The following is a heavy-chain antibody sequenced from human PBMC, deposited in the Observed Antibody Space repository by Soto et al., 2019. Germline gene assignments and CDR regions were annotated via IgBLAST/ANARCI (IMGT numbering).Heavy chain of an antibody. CDR2: IIPIFGTA. V-gene: IGHV1-69*13. CDR1: GGTFSSYA. J-gene: IGHJ6*02. D-gene: IGHD3-22*01. CDR3: ARDLTYYYDSSVPGDYYYGMDV. Sequence: ASVKVSCKASGGTFSSYAISWVRQAPGQGLEWMGGIIPIFGTANYAQKFQGRVTITADESTSTAYMELSSLRSEDTAVYYCARDLTYYYDSSVPGDYYYGMDVWGQGTTVTVSS.